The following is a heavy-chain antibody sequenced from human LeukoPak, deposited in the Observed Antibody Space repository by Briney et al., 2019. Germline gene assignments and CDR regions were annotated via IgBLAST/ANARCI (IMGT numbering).Heavy chain of an antibody. V-gene: IGHV4-39*01. CDR2: MYYSGST. CDR1: GGSISSYY. D-gene: IGHD6-13*01. J-gene: IGHJ4*02. Sequence: SETLSLTCTVSGGSISSYYWGWIRQSPGKGLEWIGSMYYSGSTYYNPSLKSRVTISVDTSKNQFSLQLSSVTAADTAVYYCARLVPYSSNWYFDYWGQGTLVTVSS. CDR3: ARLVPYSSNWYFDY.